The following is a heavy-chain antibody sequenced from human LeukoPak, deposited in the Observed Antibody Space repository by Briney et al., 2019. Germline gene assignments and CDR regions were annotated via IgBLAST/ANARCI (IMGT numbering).Heavy chain of an antibody. Sequence: PGGSLRLSCAASGFTFSSYAMSWVRQAPGKGLEWVSAISGSGGSTYYADSVKGRFTISRDNSKNTLYLQMNSLRAEDTAVYYCAKGRPLSKPAAIGYYFDYWGQGTLVTVSS. J-gene: IGHJ4*02. D-gene: IGHD2-2*01. V-gene: IGHV3-23*01. CDR3: AKGRPLSKPAAIGYYFDY. CDR2: ISGSGGST. CDR1: GFTFSSYA.